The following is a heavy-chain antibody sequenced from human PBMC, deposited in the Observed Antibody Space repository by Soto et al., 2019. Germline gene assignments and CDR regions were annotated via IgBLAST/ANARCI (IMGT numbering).Heavy chain of an antibody. CDR3: AKEGVIAAPPPYNWFDP. D-gene: IGHD2-21*01. CDR1: GGTFSSYA. CDR2: IIPIFGTA. Sequence: SVKVSCKASGGTFSSYAISWVRQAPGQGLEWMGGIIPIFGTANYAQKFQGRVTITADESTSTAYMELSSLRSEDTAVYYCAKEGVIAAPPPYNWFDPWGQGVLVTVSS. J-gene: IGHJ5*02. V-gene: IGHV1-69*13.